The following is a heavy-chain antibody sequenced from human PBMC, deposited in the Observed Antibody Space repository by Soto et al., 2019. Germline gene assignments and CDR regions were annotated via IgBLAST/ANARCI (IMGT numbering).Heavy chain of an antibody. D-gene: IGHD1-26*01. Sequence: QLQLQESGPGLVKPSETLSLTCTVSGGSISSSSYYWGWIRQPPGKGLEWIGSIYYSGSTYYNPSLKRRVTISVDTSNNHLSLKLSSVTAADTAVYYCAIQEVGGSYVYTFDPWGQGTLVTVSS. CDR3: AIQEVGGSYVYTFDP. J-gene: IGHJ5*02. V-gene: IGHV4-39*02. CDR2: IYYSGST. CDR1: GGSISSSSYY.